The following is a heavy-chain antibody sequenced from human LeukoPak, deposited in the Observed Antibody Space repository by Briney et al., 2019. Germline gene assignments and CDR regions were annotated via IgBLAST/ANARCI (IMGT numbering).Heavy chain of an antibody. CDR1: GYTFTSYA. V-gene: IGHV1-3*03. CDR2: INTGNGNT. J-gene: IGHJ5*02. CDR3: ARGDQVFRPYYGSGSYYNAPGWAFGWFDP. D-gene: IGHD3-10*01. Sequence: ASVKVSWKASGYTFTSYAMHWVRQAPGQRLEWMGWINTGNGNTKYSQEFQGRVTITRDTSANTAYMELSSLRSEDTAVYYCARGDQVFRPYYGSGSYYNAPGWAFGWFDPWGQGTLVTVSS.